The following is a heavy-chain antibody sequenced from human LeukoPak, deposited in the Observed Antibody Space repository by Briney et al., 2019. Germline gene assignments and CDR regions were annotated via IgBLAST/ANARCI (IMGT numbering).Heavy chain of an antibody. J-gene: IGHJ5*02. CDR1: GYTFTNPD. CDR3: ARYITMVRGGSWFDP. V-gene: IGHV1-8*01. CDR2: MNPDSGNT. D-gene: IGHD3-10*01. Sequence: ASVKVSCKASGYTFTNPDINWVRQATGQGLEWMGWMNPDSGNTGYAQNFQGRVTMTRNTSISTAYMELSSLRSEDTAVYYCARYITMVRGGSWFDPWGQGTLVTVSS.